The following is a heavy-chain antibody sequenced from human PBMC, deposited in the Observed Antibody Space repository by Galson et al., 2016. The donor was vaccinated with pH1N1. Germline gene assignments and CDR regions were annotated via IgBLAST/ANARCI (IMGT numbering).Heavy chain of an antibody. V-gene: IGHV4-39*01. Sequence: SETLSLTCTVSAGSISNSNYYWGWIRQPPGKGLQWIANIYYSGITYYDASLKSRVTISVDTSKNQFSLKLNSVIAADTAVYYCARLWYGEYIDYWGQGTRVTVSS. CDR1: AGSISNSNYY. CDR3: ARLWYGEYIDY. J-gene: IGHJ4*02. D-gene: IGHD3-10*01. CDR2: IYYSGIT.